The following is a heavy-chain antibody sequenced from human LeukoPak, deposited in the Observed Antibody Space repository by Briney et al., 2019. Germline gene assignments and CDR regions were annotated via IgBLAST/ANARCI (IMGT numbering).Heavy chain of an antibody. CDR3: ARTPEYCSGGSCYSEGYFDY. V-gene: IGHV3-73*01. Sequence: GGSLRLSCAASGFTFSGSAMHWVRQASGKGLEWVGRIRSKANSYATAYAASVKGRFTISRDNSKNMLYLQMGSLRAEDMAVYYCARTPEYCSGGSCYSEGYFDYWGQGTLVTVSS. D-gene: IGHD2-15*01. CDR2: IRSKANSYAT. J-gene: IGHJ4*02. CDR1: GFTFSGSA.